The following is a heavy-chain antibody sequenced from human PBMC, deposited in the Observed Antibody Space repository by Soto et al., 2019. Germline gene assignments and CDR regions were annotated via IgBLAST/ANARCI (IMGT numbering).Heavy chain of an antibody. CDR3: ARGFCSGPRGPADS. CDR2: ISSIGRDI. J-gene: IGHJ4*02. D-gene: IGHD2-15*01. Sequence: EVRLMESGGGQVKPGGALRLSCTASGFTFGRHNFIWVRQAPGKGLEWVSSISSIGRDILYGDSVKGRFTVSRDNARNTVFLQMNSLRVEDTAVYYCARGFCSGPRGPADSWGQGALVTVSS. CDR1: GFTFGRHN. V-gene: IGHV3-21*01.